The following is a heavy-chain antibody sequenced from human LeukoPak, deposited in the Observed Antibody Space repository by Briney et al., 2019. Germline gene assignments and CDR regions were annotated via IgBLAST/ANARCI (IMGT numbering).Heavy chain of an antibody. Sequence: GASVKVSCKASGHTFTSCAMHWVRQAPGQRLEWMGWINAGNGNTKYLQKFQDRVTITRDTSASTAYMELSSLRSEDTAVYYCARDMSSDWSLDYWGQGTLVTVSS. CDR1: GHTFTSCA. CDR2: INAGNGNT. V-gene: IGHV1-3*01. D-gene: IGHD6-19*01. CDR3: ARDMSSDWSLDY. J-gene: IGHJ4*02.